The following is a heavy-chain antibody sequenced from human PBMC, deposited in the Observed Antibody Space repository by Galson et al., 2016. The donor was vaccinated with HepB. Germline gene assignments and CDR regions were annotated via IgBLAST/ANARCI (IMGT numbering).Heavy chain of an antibody. CDR3: TKDRGKLNDYQLYGMDV. D-gene: IGHD4-11*01. Sequence: FLRHSYAAPGVTFDDYAMSWVRQTPGKGLAWVSPISWNSRRIDYADFAQGRFTISRDNAENSLHLHMNGLKTEDTALYYCTKDRGKLNDYQLYGMDVWGQGTTVTVSS. J-gene: IGHJ6*02. CDR1: GVTFDDYA. CDR2: ISWNSRRI. V-gene: IGHV3-9*01.